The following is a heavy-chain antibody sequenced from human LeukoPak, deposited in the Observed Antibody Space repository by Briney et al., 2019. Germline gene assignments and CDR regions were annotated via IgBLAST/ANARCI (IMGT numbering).Heavy chain of an antibody. CDR1: EFAFSTYV. J-gene: IGHJ4*02. D-gene: IGHD1-7*01. CDR3: VKDSIGRELAYFDY. CDR2: ISGSGGIT. Sequence: GGSLRLSCAASEFAFSTYVMSWVRQAPGKGLEWVSAISGSGGITYYADSVKGRFTISRDNSKNTLYLQMNSLRAEGTAVYYCVKDSIGRELAYFDYWGQGTLVTVSS. V-gene: IGHV3-23*01.